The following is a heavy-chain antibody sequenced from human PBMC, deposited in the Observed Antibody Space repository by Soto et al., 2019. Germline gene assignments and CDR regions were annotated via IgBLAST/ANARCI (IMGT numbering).Heavy chain of an antibody. CDR3: ASITIFGVAYNWYFDL. D-gene: IGHD3-3*01. V-gene: IGHV1-69*06. J-gene: IGHJ2*01. Sequence: ASVKVSCKASGGTFSSYAISWVRQAPGQGLEWMGGIIPIFGTANYAQKFQGRVTITADKSTSTAYMELSSLRSEGTAVYYCASITIFGVAYNWYFDLWGRGTLVTVS. CDR2: IIPIFGTA. CDR1: GGTFSSYA.